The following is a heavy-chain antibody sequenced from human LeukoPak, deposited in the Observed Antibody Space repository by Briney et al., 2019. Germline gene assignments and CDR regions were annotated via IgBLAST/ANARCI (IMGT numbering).Heavy chain of an antibody. V-gene: IGHV4-59*01. CDR3: ARGGRRDGHNL. CDR2: IYYSGST. D-gene: IGHD5-24*01. CDR1: GGSISSYY. Sequence: PSETLSLTCTVSGGSISSYYWSWIRQPPGKGLEWIGYIYYSGSTNYNPSLKSRVTISVDTSKNQFSLKLSSVTAADTAVYYCARGGRRDGHNLWGQGTLVTVPS. J-gene: IGHJ4*02.